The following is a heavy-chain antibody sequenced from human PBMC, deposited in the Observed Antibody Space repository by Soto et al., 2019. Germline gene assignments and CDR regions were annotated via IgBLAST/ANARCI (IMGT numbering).Heavy chain of an antibody. CDR3: AKAGSGWYFGY. Sequence: QVQLVESGGGVVQPGRSPRLSCAASGFTFSSYGMHWVRQAPGKGLEWVAVISYDGSNKYYADSVKGRFTISRDNSKNTLYLQMNSLRAEDTAVYYCAKAGSGWYFGYWGQGTLVTVSS. J-gene: IGHJ4*02. CDR2: ISYDGSNK. CDR1: GFTFSSYG. D-gene: IGHD6-19*01. V-gene: IGHV3-30*18.